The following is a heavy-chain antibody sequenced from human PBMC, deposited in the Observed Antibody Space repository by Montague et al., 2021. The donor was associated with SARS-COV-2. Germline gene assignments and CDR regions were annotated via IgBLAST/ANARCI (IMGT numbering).Heavy chain of an antibody. CDR3: ARAGWRCSGGSCYSQRGFDY. J-gene: IGHJ4*02. V-gene: IGHV3-30-3*01. D-gene: IGHD2-15*01. CDR1: GFIFSSYA. CDR2: ISYDGSNK. Sequence: SLRLSCAASGFIFSSYAMHWVRQAPGKGLEWVAVISYDGSNKFYADSVKGRFTISRDNSKNTLYLQMSSLRAEDTAVYYCARAGWRCSGGSCYSQRGFDYWGQGTLVTVSS.